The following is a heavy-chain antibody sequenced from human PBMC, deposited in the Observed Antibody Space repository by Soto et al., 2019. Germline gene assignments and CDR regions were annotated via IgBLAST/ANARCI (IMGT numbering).Heavy chain of an antibody. Sequence: QVQLQESGPGLVKPSQTLSLTCTVSGGSISSGGYYWSWIRQHPGTGLEWIGYIYYSGSTYYNPSLKSRVTISVDTATNQFSLKLSSVTAADTAVYYCARDACSGGSCYSNYYYGMDVWGQGTTVTVSS. CDR1: GGSISSGGYY. V-gene: IGHV4-31*03. CDR2: IYYSGST. CDR3: ARDACSGGSCYSNYYYGMDV. J-gene: IGHJ6*02. D-gene: IGHD2-15*01.